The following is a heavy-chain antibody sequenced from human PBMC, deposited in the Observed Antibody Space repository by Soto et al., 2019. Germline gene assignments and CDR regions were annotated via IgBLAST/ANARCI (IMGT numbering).Heavy chain of an antibody. V-gene: IGHV1-2*02. J-gene: IGHJ6*02. Sequence: EASVKVSCKASGYNFTGYYVHWVRQAPGQGLEWMGWINPNSGDTYRAQRFQGRVTMNRDTSIGTAYMELRGLTSDDTAEYYCAKGAAIVAAGTRVYLYNAMDVWGQGTTVTVSS. CDR3: AKGAAIVAAGTRVYLYNAMDV. D-gene: IGHD1-26*01. CDR2: INPNSGDT. CDR1: GYNFTGYY.